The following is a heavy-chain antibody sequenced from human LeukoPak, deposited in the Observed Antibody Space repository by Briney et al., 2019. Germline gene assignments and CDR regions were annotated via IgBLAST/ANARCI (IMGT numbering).Heavy chain of an antibody. D-gene: IGHD2-21*02. CDR3: GRGTAIIPGIDY. CDR1: GFTFSSYW. CDR2: INQDGSEK. J-gene: IGHJ4*02. V-gene: IGHV3-7*04. Sequence: GGSLRLSCAASGFTFSSYWMSWVRQAPGKGLEWVANINQDGSEKHCVDSVKGRFTISRDNAKNSLHLQMNGLRAEDTAVYYCGRGTAIIPGIDYWGQGILVTVSS.